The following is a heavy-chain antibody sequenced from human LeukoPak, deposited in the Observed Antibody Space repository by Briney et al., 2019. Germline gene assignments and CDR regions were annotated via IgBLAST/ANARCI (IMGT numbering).Heavy chain of an antibody. CDR1: GYTLTELP. CDR3: ATPSVVVPAAMFYYYGMDV. CDR2: FDLEDGET. J-gene: IGHJ6*02. D-gene: IGHD2-2*01. Sequence: ASVKVSCKVSGYTLTELPMHWVRQAPGKGLEWMGGFDLEDGETIYAQKFQGRVTMTEDTSTDTAYMELSSLRSEDTAVYYCATPSVVVPAAMFYYYGMDVWGQGTTVTVSS. V-gene: IGHV1-24*01.